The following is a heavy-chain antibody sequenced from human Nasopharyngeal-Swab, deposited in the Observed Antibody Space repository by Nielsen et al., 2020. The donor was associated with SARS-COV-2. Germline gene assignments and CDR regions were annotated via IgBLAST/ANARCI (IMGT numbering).Heavy chain of an antibody. D-gene: IGHD1-1*01. V-gene: IGHV3-23*01. J-gene: IGHJ4*02. CDR1: GFTFSSYS. Sequence: GGSLRLSCAASGFTFSSYSMSWARQAPGKGLEWVSGISDDESTYYADSVKGRFTISRDNSKNTLYLQMNSLRAEDTAVYYCARDSQERFDYWGQGTLVTVSS. CDR3: ARDSQERFDY. CDR2: ISDDEST.